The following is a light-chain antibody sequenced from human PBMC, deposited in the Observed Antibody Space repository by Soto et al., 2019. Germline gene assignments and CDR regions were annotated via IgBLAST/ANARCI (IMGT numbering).Light chain of an antibody. CDR2: KAS. J-gene: IGKJ1*01. V-gene: IGKV1-5*03. CDR1: QTINSW. CDR3: QQYKSYSSGT. Sequence: DIQMTQSPSTLSASVGDRVTITCRASQTINSWLAWYQQKPGKAPKLLIYKASYLKSWGPSTFSGSGSGTEFTLTISSLQPDDFASYYCQQYKSYSSGTFGQGTKVEMK.